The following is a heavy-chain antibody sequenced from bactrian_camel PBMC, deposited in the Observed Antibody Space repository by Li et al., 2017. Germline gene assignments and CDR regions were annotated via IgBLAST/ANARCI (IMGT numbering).Heavy chain of an antibody. CDR2: SDGIST. Sequence: HVQLVESGGGLVQPGTSARLFCVASEFSLYMVWVRQAPGKGLEWVSSSDGISTYYVDSVKGRFTISRDDDKNTVYLQMNNLKSEDTALYYCGTGSGGNWGQGTQVTVS. D-gene: IGHD3*01. J-gene: IGHJ4*01. CDR3: GTGSGGN. CDR1: EFSLY. V-gene: IGHV3-2*01.